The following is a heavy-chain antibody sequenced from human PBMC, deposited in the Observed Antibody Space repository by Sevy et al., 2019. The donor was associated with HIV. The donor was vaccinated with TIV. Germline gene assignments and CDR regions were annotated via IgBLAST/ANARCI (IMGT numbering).Heavy chain of an antibody. V-gene: IGHV4-4*02. CDR2: IYHSGST. Sequence: SETLSLTCAVSGGSISSNNWWNRVRQTPGKGLEWIGEIYHSGSTNRNPSLKSRVTISVDKSKNQFSLRLSSVTAADTAVYYCARGVGGYCSSTSCHVDYWGQGTLVTVSS. CDR3: ARGVGGYCSSTSCHVDY. D-gene: IGHD2-2*03. J-gene: IGHJ4*02. CDR1: GGSISSNNW.